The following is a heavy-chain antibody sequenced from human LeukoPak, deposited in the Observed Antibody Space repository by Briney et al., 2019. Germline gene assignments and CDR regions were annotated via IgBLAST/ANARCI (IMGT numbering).Heavy chain of an antibody. CDR3: ARGDSGYDYFD. J-gene: IGHJ4*02. V-gene: IGHV4-39*07. Sequence: PSETLSLTCTVSGGSISSSSYYWSWIRQPPGKGLEWIGEINHSGSTNYNPSLKSRVTISVDTSKNQFSLKLSSVTAADTAVYYCARGDSGYDYFDWGQGTLVTVSS. D-gene: IGHD5-12*01. CDR1: GGSISSSSYY. CDR2: INHSGST.